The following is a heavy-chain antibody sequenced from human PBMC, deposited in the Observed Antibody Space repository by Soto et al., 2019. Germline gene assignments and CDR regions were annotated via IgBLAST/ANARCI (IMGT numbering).Heavy chain of an antibody. J-gene: IGHJ5*02. Sequence: SETLSLTCTVSGGSISSGGYYWGWIRQHPGKGLEWIGYIYYSGSTYYNPSLKSRVTISVDTSKNQFSLKLSSVTAADTAVYYCARGRRYYYGSGSLSWFDPWGQGTLVTVSS. CDR1: GGSISSGGYY. D-gene: IGHD3-10*01. CDR2: IYYSGST. CDR3: ARGRRYYYGSGSLSWFDP. V-gene: IGHV4-31*03.